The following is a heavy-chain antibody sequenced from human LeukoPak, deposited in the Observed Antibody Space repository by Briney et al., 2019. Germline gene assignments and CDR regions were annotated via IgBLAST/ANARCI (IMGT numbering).Heavy chain of an antibody. CDR1: GYTFTSYD. CDR2: MNPNSGNT. V-gene: IGHV1-8*01. J-gene: IGHJ3*02. Sequence: ASVKVSCKASGYTFTSYDINWVRQATGQGLEWMGWMNPNSGNTGYAQKFQGRVTMTRNTSISTAYMELSSLGSEDTAVYYCASRLAGLDAFDIWGQGTMVTVSS. CDR3: ASRLAGLDAFDI. D-gene: IGHD6-19*01.